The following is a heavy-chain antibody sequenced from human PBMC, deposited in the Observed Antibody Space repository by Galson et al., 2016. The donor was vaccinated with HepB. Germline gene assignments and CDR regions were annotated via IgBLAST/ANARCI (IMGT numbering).Heavy chain of an antibody. CDR3: AKGEKWDPGAFYI. V-gene: IGHV3-23*01. Sequence: SLRLSCAASGFTFSSYAMSWVRQAPGKGLEWVSAISGSGGSTYYADSVKGRFTISRDNSKNTLYLQMNSLRAEDKAVYYCAKGEKWDPGAFYIWGQGTMVTVSS. D-gene: IGHD1-26*01. CDR2: ISGSGGST. CDR1: GFTFSSYA. J-gene: IGHJ3*02.